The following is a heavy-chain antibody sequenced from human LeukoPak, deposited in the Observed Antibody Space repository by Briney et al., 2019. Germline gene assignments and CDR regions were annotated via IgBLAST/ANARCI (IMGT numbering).Heavy chain of an antibody. CDR3: ARVIPYYDSSGPFDY. D-gene: IGHD3-22*01. J-gene: IGHJ4*02. CDR1: GYTFTGYY. Sequence: SVKVSCKASGYTFTGYYMHWVRQAPGQGLEWMGGIIPIFGTANYAQKFQGRVTITADESTSTAYMELSSLRSEDTAVYYCARVIPYYDSSGPFDYWGQGTLVTVSS. V-gene: IGHV1-69*13. CDR2: IIPIFGTA.